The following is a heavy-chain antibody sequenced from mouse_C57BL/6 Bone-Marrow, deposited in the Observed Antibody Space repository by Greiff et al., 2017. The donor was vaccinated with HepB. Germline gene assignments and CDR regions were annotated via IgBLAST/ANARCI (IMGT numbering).Heavy chain of an antibody. CDR3: AFYDYDYFDY. Sequence: QVQLQQSGAELARPGASVKMSCKASGYTFTSYTMHWVKQRPGQGLESIGYINPSSGYNKYNQKFKDKATLTADTSSSPAYMQLSSLTSEDSAVYYCAFYDYDYFDYWGQGTTLTVSS. V-gene: IGHV1-4*01. J-gene: IGHJ2*01. D-gene: IGHD2-4*01. CDR1: GYTFTSYT. CDR2: INPSSGYN.